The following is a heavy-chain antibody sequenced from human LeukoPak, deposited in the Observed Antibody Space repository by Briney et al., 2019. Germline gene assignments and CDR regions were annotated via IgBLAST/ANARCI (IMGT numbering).Heavy chain of an antibody. J-gene: IGHJ3*02. CDR1: GGTFSSYA. CDR3: ARGLTLYAFDI. V-gene: IGHV1-69*10. Sequence: ASVKVSCKASGGTFSSYAISWVRQAPGQGLEWMGGIIPILGTANYAQKFQGRVTITADKSTSTAYMELSSLRSEDTAVYYCARGLTLYAFDIWGQGTMVTVSS. CDR2: IIPILGTA. D-gene: IGHD4/OR15-4a*01.